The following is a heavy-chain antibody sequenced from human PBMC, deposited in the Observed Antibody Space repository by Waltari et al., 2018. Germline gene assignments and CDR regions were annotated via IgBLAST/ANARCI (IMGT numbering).Heavy chain of an antibody. CDR2: ISTYNGNT. CDR3: ARSHCSSSTCYCGP. CDR1: GYSFINYG. D-gene: IGHD2-2*01. J-gene: IGHJ5*02. V-gene: IGHV1-18*01. Sequence: QVQLVQSGPEVKKPGASVSVSCKASGYSFINYGISWIRQAPGQGLEWMGWISTYNGNTNYAQKFQGRVTVTTDTSTSTAYMELRSLRYDDTAVYYCARSHCSSSTCYCGPWGQGTLVTVSS.